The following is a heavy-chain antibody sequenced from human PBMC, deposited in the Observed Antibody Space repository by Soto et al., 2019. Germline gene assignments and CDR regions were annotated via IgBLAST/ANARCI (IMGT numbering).Heavy chain of an antibody. CDR3: ARQSHDYVAFDI. CDR1: GGSISSTFYY. Sequence: QLQMQESGPGLVKPSETLSLTCTVSGGSISSTFYYWGWIRQSPGRRLDWIGYIFYTGNTYYNPSLRSRVSISVDTSNNKFSLMLNSVTAADTAVYYCARQSHDYVAFDIWGRGTMITVSS. V-gene: IGHV4-39*01. D-gene: IGHD3-10*02. J-gene: IGHJ3*02. CDR2: IFYTGNT.